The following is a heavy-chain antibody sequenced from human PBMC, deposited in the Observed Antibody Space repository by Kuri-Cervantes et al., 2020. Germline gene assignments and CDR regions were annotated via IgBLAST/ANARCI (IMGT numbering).Heavy chain of an antibody. CDR3: ARAHYDSSGYYYASFDY. CDR2: ISAYNGNT. Sequence: ASVKVSCKASGYTFTSYDISWVRQAPGQGLEWMGWISAYNGNTNYAQKLQGRVTMTTDTSTSTAYMELRSLRSDDTAVYYCARAHYDSSGYYYASFDYWGQGTLVTVSS. CDR1: GYTFTSYD. D-gene: IGHD3-22*01. V-gene: IGHV1-18*01. J-gene: IGHJ4*02.